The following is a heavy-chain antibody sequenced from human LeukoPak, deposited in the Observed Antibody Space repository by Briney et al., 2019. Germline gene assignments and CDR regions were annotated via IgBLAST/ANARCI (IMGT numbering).Heavy chain of an antibody. D-gene: IGHD6-19*01. J-gene: IGHJ4*02. Sequence: PGGSLRLSCAASGFTFSDSYMTWVRQAPGKGVEWVAYISGSGHDINYSDSVKGRFTISRDNAKNSLYLQMNSLRAEDTAVYYCARDSIAVADYWGQGTLVTVSS. CDR3: ARDSIAVADY. CDR2: ISGSGHDI. CDR1: GFTFSDSY. V-gene: IGHV3-11*04.